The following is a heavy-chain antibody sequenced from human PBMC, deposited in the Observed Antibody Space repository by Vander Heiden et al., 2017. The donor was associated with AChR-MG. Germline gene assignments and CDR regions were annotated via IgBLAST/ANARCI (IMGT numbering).Heavy chain of an antibody. Sequence: QVQLQESGPGLVKPSQTLSLTCTVSGGSISSGDYYWSWIRQPPGKGLEWIGYIYYSGSTYYNPSLKSRVTISVDTSKNQFSLKLSSVTAADTAVYYCARGGDGWDIVVVVAATPCAFDIWGQGTMVTVSS. J-gene: IGHJ3*02. CDR2: IYYSGST. V-gene: IGHV4-30-4*01. D-gene: IGHD2-15*01. CDR1: GGSISSGDYY. CDR3: ARGGDGWDIVVVVAATPCAFDI.